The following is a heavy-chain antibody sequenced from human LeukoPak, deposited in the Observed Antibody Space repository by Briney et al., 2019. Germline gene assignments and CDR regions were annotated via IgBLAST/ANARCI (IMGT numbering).Heavy chain of an antibody. CDR3: ARGGDGRRYYYYMDV. V-gene: IGHV1-8*02. CDR2: MNPNSGNT. CDR1: GCTFTSYD. Sequence: ASVKVSCKASGCTFTSYDINWVRQATGQGLEWMGWMNPNSGNTGYAQKFQGRVTMTRNTSISTAYMELSSLRSEDTAVYYCARGGDGRRYYYYMDVWGKGTTVTISS. J-gene: IGHJ6*03. D-gene: IGHD3-10*01.